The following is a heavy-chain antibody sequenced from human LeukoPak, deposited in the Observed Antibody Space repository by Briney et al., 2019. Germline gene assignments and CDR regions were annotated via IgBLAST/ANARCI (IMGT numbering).Heavy chain of an antibody. CDR1: AYTFTDYY. Sequence: ASVTVSSTASAYTFTDYYLHWVRQAPGQGLEWMGWINPNNGGTNYAHKLQGRVTLTSDTSITTAYMEINRLTSDDTAAYYYQRDNLEASWGSRGYYWGEGALVTVSS. CDR3: QRDNLEASWGSRGYY. CDR2: INPNNGGT. D-gene: IGHD2-2*01. V-gene: IGHV1-2*07. J-gene: IGHJ4*02.